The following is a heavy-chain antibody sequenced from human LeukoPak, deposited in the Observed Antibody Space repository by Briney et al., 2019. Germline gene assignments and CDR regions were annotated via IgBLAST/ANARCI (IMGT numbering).Heavy chain of an antibody. Sequence: SVKVSCKASGGTFSSYAISWVRQAPGQGLEWMGGIIPIFGTANYAQKFQGRVTITADESTSTAYTELSSLRSEDTAVYYCAGGVDTGPSFDYWGQGTLVTVSS. V-gene: IGHV1-69*13. CDR2: IIPIFGTA. CDR1: GGTFSSYA. D-gene: IGHD1-14*01. CDR3: AGGVDTGPSFDY. J-gene: IGHJ4*02.